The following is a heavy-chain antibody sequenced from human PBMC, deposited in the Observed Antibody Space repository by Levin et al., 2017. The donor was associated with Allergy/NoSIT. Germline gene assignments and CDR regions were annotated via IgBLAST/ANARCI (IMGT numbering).Heavy chain of an antibody. CDR3: ARDEPGDSSGWLY. Sequence: PGGSLRLSCAASGFTFSSYAMHWVRQAPGKGLEWVAVISYDGSNKYYADSVKGRFTISRDNSKNTLYLQMNSLRAEDTAVYYCARDEPGDSSGWLYWGQGTLVTVSS. CDR1: GFTFSSYA. CDR2: ISYDGSNK. J-gene: IGHJ4*02. V-gene: IGHV3-30-3*01. D-gene: IGHD6-19*01.